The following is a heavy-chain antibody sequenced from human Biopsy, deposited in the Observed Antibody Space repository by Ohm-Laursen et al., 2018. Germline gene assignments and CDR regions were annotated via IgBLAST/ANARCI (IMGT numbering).Heavy chain of an antibody. J-gene: IGHJ5*02. CDR1: SGSIRTGDYY. CDR2: IFYGGIT. Sequence: PSQTLSLTCTVSSGSIRTGDYYWGWIRQPPGKGLEWIGSIFYGGITYYNPSLKSRVTISVDTSKNQFSLNLSSVAGADTAVYYCARHPTGFWFDPWGHGTLVTVSS. CDR3: ARHPTGFWFDP. V-gene: IGHV4-39*01.